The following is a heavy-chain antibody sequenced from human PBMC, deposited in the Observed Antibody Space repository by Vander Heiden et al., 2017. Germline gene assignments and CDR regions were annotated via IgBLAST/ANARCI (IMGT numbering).Heavy chain of an antibody. V-gene: IGHV3-64*01. CDR1: GFSFNTYA. CDR2: ISRGWDNT. CDR3: ARERWSGRRGTEYFDL. Sequence: EVKLLESGGGLVQPGGSLRLSCAASGFSFNTYAMDWVRQAPGKGLEFFSAISRGWDNTFYANSVKGRFAISRDNSRNTLYLQMGSLRTEDMGVYYCARERWSGRRGTEYFDLWGRGTLVTVSS. D-gene: IGHD3-3*01. J-gene: IGHJ2*01.